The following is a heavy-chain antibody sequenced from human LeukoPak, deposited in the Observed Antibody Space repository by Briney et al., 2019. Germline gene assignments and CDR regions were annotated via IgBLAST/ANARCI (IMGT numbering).Heavy chain of an antibody. Sequence: ASVKVSCKASGYTFTSYGISWVRQAPGQGLEWMGWISAYNGNTNYAQKLQGRVTMTTDTSTSTAYMELRSLRSDDTAVYYCAKGTTVTTSLLHSLDYWGQGTLVTVSS. CDR1: GYTFTSYG. J-gene: IGHJ4*02. CDR2: ISAYNGNT. D-gene: IGHD4-17*01. V-gene: IGHV1-18*01. CDR3: AKGTTVTTSLLHSLDY.